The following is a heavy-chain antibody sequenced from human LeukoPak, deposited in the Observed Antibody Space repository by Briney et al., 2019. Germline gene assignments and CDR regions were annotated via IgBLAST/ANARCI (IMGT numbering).Heavy chain of an antibody. CDR3: WLWLDDESFDY. Sequence: ASVKVSCKASGYTFTDYYMHWVRQAPGQGLEWMGWINPNSGVTTFAQKFQGRVTMTRDTSISTAYMEVSGLRYDDTAVYYCWLWLDDESFDYWGQGTLVTVSS. V-gene: IGHV1-2*02. CDR2: INPNSGVT. D-gene: IGHD6-19*01. CDR1: GYTFTDYY. J-gene: IGHJ4*02.